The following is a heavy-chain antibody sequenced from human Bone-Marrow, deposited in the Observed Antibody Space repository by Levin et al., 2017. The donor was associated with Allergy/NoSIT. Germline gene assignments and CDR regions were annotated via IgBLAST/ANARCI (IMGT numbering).Heavy chain of an antibody. V-gene: IGHV1-2*02. D-gene: IGHD2-2*01. CDR2: INPNSGGT. J-gene: IGHJ5*02. Sequence: GASVKVSCKASGYTFTGYYMHWVRQAPGQGLEWMGWINPNSGGTNYAQKFQGRVTMTRDTSISTAYMELSRLRSDDTAVYYCATGPISCSTSCSAWFDPWGQGTLVTVSS. CDR3: ATGPISCSTSCSAWFDP. CDR1: GYTFTGYY.